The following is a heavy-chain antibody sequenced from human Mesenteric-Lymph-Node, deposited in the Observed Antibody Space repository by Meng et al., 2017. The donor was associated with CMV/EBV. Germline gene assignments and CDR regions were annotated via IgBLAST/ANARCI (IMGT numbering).Heavy chain of an antibody. CDR2: INAGNGNT. Sequence: SGYTFTSYAMQWVRQAPGQRLEWMGWINAGNGNTKYSQKFQGRVTITRDTSASTAYMELSSLRSEDTAVYYCARWGSSSWYGNWFDPWGQGTLVTVSS. J-gene: IGHJ5*02. V-gene: IGHV1-3*01. CDR3: ARWGSSSWYGNWFDP. CDR1: GYTFTSYA. D-gene: IGHD6-13*01.